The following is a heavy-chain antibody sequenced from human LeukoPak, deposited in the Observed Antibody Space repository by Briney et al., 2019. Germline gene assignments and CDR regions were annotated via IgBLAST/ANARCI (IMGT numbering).Heavy chain of an antibody. D-gene: IGHD3-22*01. CDR1: GFTFSSYG. CDR3: AKVMVGRNYYDSSGYYPSYYYYYMDV. CDR2: IRYDGSNK. Sequence: GGSLRLSCAASGFTFSSYGMHWVRQAPGKGLEWVAFIRYDGSNKYYADSVKGRFTISRDNSKNTLYLQMNSLRAEDTAVYYCAKVMVGRNYYDSSGYYPSYYYYYMDVWGKGTTVTVSS. V-gene: IGHV3-30*02. J-gene: IGHJ6*03.